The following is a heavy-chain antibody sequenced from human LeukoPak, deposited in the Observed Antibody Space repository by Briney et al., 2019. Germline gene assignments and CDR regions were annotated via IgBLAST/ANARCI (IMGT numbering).Heavy chain of an antibody. V-gene: IGHV3-30*03. CDR3: ATELPGIAAAGTENS. J-gene: IGHJ4*02. CDR1: GFTFSRYG. D-gene: IGHD6-13*01. Sequence: GGSLRLSCAASGFTFSRYGMHWVRQAPGKGLEWVAVISYDGSNKYYADSVKGRFTISRDNSKNTLYLQMNSLRAEDTAVYYCATELPGIAAAGTENSWGQGTLVTVSS. CDR2: ISYDGSNK.